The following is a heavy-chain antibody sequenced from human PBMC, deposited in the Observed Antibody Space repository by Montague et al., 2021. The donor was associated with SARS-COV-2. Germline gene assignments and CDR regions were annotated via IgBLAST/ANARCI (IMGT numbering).Heavy chain of an antibody. CDR1: GFTFSSYA. D-gene: IGHD6-19*01. V-gene: IGHV3-30*04. CDR3: ASMLSGWYASDY. CDR2: ISYDGSNK. J-gene: IGHJ4*02. Sequence: SLRLSCAASGFTFSSYAMHWVRQAPGKGLEWVAVISYDGSNKYYADSVKGRFTISRDNSKNTLYLQMNSLRAEDTAVYYCASMLSGWYASDYWGQGTPVTVSS.